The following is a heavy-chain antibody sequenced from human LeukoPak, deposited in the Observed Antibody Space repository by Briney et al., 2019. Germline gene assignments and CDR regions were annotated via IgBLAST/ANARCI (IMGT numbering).Heavy chain of an antibody. CDR3: ARGWDTGYSYYGMDV. D-gene: IGHD5-18*01. V-gene: IGHV4-59*01. CDR1: GGSISGYY. J-gene: IGHJ6*02. CDR2: IYHSGTT. Sequence: PSETLSLTCTVSGGSISGYYWSWIRQSPGKGLEWIGFIYHSGTTTYSPSLKSRVTISVDTSNSQFSLELSTVTAADTAVYYCARGWDTGYSYYGMDVWGQGTTVTVFS.